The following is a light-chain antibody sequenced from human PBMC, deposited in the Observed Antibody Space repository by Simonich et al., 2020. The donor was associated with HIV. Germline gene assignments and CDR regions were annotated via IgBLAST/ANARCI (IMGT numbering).Light chain of an antibody. CDR1: SGINVGTYW. Sequence: QAVLTQPASLSASPGTSASLTCTFRSGINVGTYWISWYQQKPGSPPHYLLKYKSDSDKRQGSGFPSRFSGSKDASANAGILLISGLQSEDEADYYCMMWHNNAWVFGGGTKVTVL. CDR3: MMWHNNAWV. J-gene: IGLJ3*02. CDR2: YKSDSDK. V-gene: IGLV5-45*01.